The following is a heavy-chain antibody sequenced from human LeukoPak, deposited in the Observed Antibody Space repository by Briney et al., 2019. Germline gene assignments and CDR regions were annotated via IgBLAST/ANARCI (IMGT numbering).Heavy chain of an antibody. V-gene: IGHV3-48*01. CDR2: ISSSSSTI. D-gene: IGHD3-22*01. J-gene: IGHJ3*02. CDR3: ARVRDSSGYYYGDAFDI. CDR1: GFTFSSYS. Sequence: PGGSPRLSCAASGFTFSSYSMNWVRQAPGKGLEWVSYISSSSSTIYYADSVKGRFTISRDNAKNSLYLQMNSLRAEDTAVYYCARVRDSSGYYYGDAFDIWGQGTMVTVSS.